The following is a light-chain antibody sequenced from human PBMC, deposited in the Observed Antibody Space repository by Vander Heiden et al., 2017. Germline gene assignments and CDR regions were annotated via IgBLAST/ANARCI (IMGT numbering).Light chain of an antibody. V-gene: IGKV2-28*01. J-gene: IGKJ1*01. CDR2: LGS. CDR3: RQALQTSWT. CDR1: QSLLHSDGYSY. Sequence: DIVMTQSPLFLPVIPGEPASISCRSSQSLLHSDGYSYLDWYLQKPGQSPQLLIYLGSNRASGVPDRFSGSGSGTDFTLKISRVEAEDVGIYYCRQALQTSWTFGQGTKVEIK.